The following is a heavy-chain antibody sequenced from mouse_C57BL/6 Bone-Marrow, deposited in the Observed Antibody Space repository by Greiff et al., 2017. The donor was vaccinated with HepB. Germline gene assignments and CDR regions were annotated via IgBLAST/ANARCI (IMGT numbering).Heavy chain of an antibody. V-gene: IGHV1-55*01. J-gene: IGHJ2*01. CDR1: GYTFTSYW. CDR3: ARSGGILYYSGSLYYFDY. Sequence: QVQLQQPGAELVKPGASVKMSCKASGYTFTSYWITWVKQRPGQGLEWIGDIYPGSGSTNYNEKFKSKATLTVDTSSSTAYMQLSSLTSDDSAVYYCARSGGILYYSGSLYYFDYWGQGTTLTVSS. D-gene: IGHD1-1*01. CDR2: IYPGSGST.